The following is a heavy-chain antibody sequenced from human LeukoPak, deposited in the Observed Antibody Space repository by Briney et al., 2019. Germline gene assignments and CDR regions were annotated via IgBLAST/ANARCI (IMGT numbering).Heavy chain of an antibody. D-gene: IGHD5-12*01. Sequence: GGSLRLSCAASGFTLSDYYMSWIRQSAGKGLESVSAISGSGGSTYYADSVKGRFTISRDNSKNTLYLQMNSLRAEDTAVYYCAKVLYSGYDWGDAFDIWGQGTMVTISS. CDR2: ISGSGGST. J-gene: IGHJ3*02. CDR3: AKVLYSGYDWGDAFDI. CDR1: GFTLSDYY. V-gene: IGHV3-23*01.